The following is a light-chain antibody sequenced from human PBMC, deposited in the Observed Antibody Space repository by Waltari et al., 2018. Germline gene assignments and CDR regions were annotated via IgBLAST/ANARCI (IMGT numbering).Light chain of an antibody. CDR2: GAS. J-gene: IGKJ2*03. CDR1: QSVSSS. V-gene: IGKV3-15*01. Sequence: EIVMTQSPAPLSLSPGESATLSCRASQSVSSSLAGHQQKPGQAPRLLIYGASRRATGIPDRFSGSGSGTDFTLTISSLEREDVAVYYCLQSSNGPYSFGQGTKVEIK. CDR3: LQSSNGPYS.